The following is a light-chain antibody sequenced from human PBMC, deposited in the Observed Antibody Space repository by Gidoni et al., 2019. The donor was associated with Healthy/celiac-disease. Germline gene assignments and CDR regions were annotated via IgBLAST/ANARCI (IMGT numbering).Light chain of an antibody. CDR1: QSSSSY. Sequence: DNQMTQSPSSLSASVGDRVTITCRASQSSSSYLNWYQQKPGKAPKLLIYAASSLQIGVPSRFSGRGSGTDFTLTISSMQLEDFATYYCQQSYSTPKTFGQGTKVEIK. V-gene: IGKV1-39*01. CDR2: AAS. J-gene: IGKJ1*01. CDR3: QQSYSTPKT.